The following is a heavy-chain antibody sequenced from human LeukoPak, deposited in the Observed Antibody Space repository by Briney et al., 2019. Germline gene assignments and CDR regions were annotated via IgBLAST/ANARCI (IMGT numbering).Heavy chain of an antibody. Sequence: GRSLRLSCAASGFTFSTYSMNWVRQAPGKGLEWLSYISTSSSTIYYAESVKGRFTISRDDAKNSLYLQMNSLRVEDTAIYYCAKARGGGSHDDFDYWGQGTLVTVSS. CDR3: AKARGGGSHDDFDY. J-gene: IGHJ4*02. D-gene: IGHD1-26*01. V-gene: IGHV3-48*01. CDR1: GFTFSTYS. CDR2: ISTSSSTI.